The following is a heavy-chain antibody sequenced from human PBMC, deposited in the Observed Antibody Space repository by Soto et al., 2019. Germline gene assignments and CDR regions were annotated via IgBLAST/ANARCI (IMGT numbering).Heavy chain of an antibody. J-gene: IGHJ4*02. Sequence: GGSQRLSCAASGFTFSNYAMNWVRQAPGKGLEWVSGISGSTGNTYYADSLKGRFTISRDNSKNTVYLQMHSLRAEDTALYYCAKGEDSFGFTRFDFWGQGNLVTVSS. V-gene: IGHV3-23*01. D-gene: IGHD5-18*01. CDR2: ISGSTGNT. CDR3: AKGEDSFGFTRFDF. CDR1: GFTFSNYA.